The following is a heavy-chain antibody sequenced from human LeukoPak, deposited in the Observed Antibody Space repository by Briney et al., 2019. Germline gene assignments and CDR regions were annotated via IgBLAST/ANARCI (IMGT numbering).Heavy chain of an antibody. V-gene: IGHV3-21*01. CDR1: GFTFSSYA. J-gene: IGHJ5*02. D-gene: IGHD6-13*01. Sequence: GGSLRLSCAASGFTFSSYAMRWVRQAPGKGLEWVSSISSSSSYIYYADSVKGRFTISRDNAKNSLYLQMNSLRAEDTAVYYCARDLRYSSSWYWDWFDPWGQGTLVTISS. CDR3: ARDLRYSSSWYWDWFDP. CDR2: ISSSSSYI.